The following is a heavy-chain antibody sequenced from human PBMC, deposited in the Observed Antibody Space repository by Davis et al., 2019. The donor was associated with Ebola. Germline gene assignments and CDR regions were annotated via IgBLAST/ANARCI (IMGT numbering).Heavy chain of an antibody. CDR2: IYGGGNT. Sequence: PGGSLRLSCAAFEFTVSSNYMSWVRQAPGKGLEWVSVIYGGGNTFYADSVKGRFTISRDNAKNSLYLQMNSLRAEDTAVYYCARSYHDILTGYYYWGQGTLVTVSS. J-gene: IGHJ4*02. CDR1: EFTVSSNY. CDR3: ARSYHDILTGYYY. D-gene: IGHD3-9*01. V-gene: IGHV3-66*02.